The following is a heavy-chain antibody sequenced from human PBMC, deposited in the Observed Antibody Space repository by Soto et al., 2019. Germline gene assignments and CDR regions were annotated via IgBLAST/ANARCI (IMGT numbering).Heavy chain of an antibody. Sequence: GGSLRLSCEVSGFSFRSFGMHWVRQAPGKGLEWVTVISHEGSYKHYADSVKGRFTISRDDSKNTLYLQMNSLRAEDTAVYYCAKEGGYGDRIADDYYYYGMDVWGQGTTVTVSS. CDR1: GFSFRSFG. V-gene: IGHV3-30*18. CDR2: ISHEGSYK. J-gene: IGHJ6*02. CDR3: AKEGGYGDRIADDYYYYGMDV. D-gene: IGHD4-17*01.